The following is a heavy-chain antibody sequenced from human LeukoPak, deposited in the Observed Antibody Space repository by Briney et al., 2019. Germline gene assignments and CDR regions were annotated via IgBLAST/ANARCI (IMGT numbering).Heavy chain of an antibody. D-gene: IGHD2-21*02. CDR1: GFIFSNYW. J-gene: IGHJ3*02. Sequence: GGSLRLSCAASGFIFSNYWMSWVRQAPGKGLEWVANIKQDGSEKYYVDSVKGRFTISRDSAKNSLYLQMNSLRAEDTAVYYCARSDRSAFDIWGQGTMVTVS. CDR2: IKQDGSEK. CDR3: ARSDRSAFDI. V-gene: IGHV3-7*05.